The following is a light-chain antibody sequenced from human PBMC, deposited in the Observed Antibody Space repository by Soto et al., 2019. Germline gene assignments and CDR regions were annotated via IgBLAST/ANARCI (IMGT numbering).Light chain of an antibody. CDR1: TSDVGNYNY. CDR3: SSYTTNTTLV. V-gene: IGLV2-14*01. J-gene: IGLJ1*01. Sequence: QSVLAQPASVSGSPGQSITITCTGTTSDVGNYNYVSWFQQHPGKPPKLMIYEVTNRPSGVSNRFSGSKAGITASLTISGLQAEDEADYYCSSYTTNTTLVFGTRTKVTVL. CDR2: EVT.